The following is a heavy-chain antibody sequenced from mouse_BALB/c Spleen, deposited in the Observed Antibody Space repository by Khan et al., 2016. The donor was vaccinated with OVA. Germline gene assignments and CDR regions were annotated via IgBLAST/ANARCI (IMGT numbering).Heavy chain of an antibody. D-gene: IGHD1-1*01. Sequence: EVQLQESGPGLVKPSQSLSLTCSVTGYPITSGCYWNWIRQFPGNKLEWMGHISYDGNNNYNPSLKNRISITRDTSKNQFFLRLNSVTTEDTATYYCVRDEGFYYVDYFDYWGQGTTLTVSS. V-gene: IGHV3-6*02. CDR3: VRDEGFYYVDYFDY. J-gene: IGHJ2*01. CDR1: GYPITSGCY. CDR2: ISYDGNN.